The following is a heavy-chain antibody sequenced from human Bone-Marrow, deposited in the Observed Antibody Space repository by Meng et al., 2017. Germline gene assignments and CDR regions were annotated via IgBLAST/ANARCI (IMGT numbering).Heavy chain of an antibody. D-gene: IGHD3-16*01. V-gene: IGHV4-38-2*02. CDR3: ARDPPQHVYDYVWGSQELVNGMDV. CDR1: GYSISSGYY. CDR2: IYYSGST. J-gene: IGHJ6*02. Sequence: SETLSLTCTVSGYSISSGYYWGWIRQPPGKGLEWIGSIYYSGSTYYNPSLKSRVTISVDTSKNQFSLKLSSVTAADTAVYYCARDPPQHVYDYVWGSQELVNGMDVWGQGNMVTVSS.